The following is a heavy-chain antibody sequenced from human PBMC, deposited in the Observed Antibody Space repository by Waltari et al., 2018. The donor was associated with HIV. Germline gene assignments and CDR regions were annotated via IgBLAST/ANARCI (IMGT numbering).Heavy chain of an antibody. J-gene: IGHJ4*02. V-gene: IGHV3-33*01. CDR3: ARGGYYYDISGYYHY. D-gene: IGHD3-22*01. CDR2: IWYDGDNK. Sequence: QVQLVESGGGVVQPGRSLRLSVHAPGLPPSTFASPGVRQAPGKGVEWVAVIWYDGDNKYYADSVKGRFTISRDNSKNTLYLQMNSLRVEDTAVYYCARGGYYYDISGYYHYWGQGTLVTVSS. CDR1: GLPPSTFA.